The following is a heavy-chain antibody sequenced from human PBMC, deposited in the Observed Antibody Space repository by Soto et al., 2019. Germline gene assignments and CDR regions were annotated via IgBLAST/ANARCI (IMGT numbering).Heavy chain of an antibody. Sequence: PVWSLRLSCTSSVFTFSSYGMHWVLDSPFKLLGFLAVIWYDGSNKYYADSVKGRFTISRDNSKNTLYLQMNSLRAEDTAVYYCAREDCSGGSCYDRLIGYWGQGTLVTVSS. CDR1: VFTFSSYG. D-gene: IGHD2-15*01. V-gene: IGHV3-33*08. CDR2: IWYDGSNK. J-gene: IGHJ4*02. CDR3: AREDCSGGSCYDRLIGY.